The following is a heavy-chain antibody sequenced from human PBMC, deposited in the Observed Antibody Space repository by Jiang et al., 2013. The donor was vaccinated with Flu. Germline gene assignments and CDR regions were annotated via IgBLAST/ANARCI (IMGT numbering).Heavy chain of an antibody. Sequence: PGLVKPSETLSLTCTVSGGFISSSSNYWGWIRQHPGRGLEWIGYIYYSGSTYYNPSLKSRVTISVDTSKNQFSLKLSSVTAADTAVYYCASSDYGDYSLRFDYWGQGTLVTVSS. D-gene: IGHD4-17*01. J-gene: IGHJ4*02. CDR1: GGFISSSSNY. V-gene: IGHV4-31*03. CDR2: IYYSGST. CDR3: ASSDYGDYSLRFDY.